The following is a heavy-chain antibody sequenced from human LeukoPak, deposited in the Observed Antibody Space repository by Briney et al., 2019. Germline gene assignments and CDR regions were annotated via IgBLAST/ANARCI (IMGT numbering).Heavy chain of an antibody. J-gene: IGHJ4*02. CDR2: IYSGGST. CDR1: GFTVSSNY. D-gene: IGHD3-10*01. V-gene: IGHV3-53*01. CDR3: ASSKPYYYGSSYYFDY. Sequence: GGSLRLSCAASGFTVSSNYMSWVRQAPGKGLEWVSVIYSGGSTYYADSVKGRFTISRDNAKNSLYLQMNSLRAEDTAVYYCASSKPYYYGSSYYFDYWGQGTLVTVSS.